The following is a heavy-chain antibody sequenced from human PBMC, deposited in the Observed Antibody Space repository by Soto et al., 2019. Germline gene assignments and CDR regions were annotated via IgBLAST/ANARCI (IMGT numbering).Heavy chain of an antibody. CDR3: ARCRAMVTLHYYYYMDV. V-gene: IGHV4-34*01. CDR2: INHSGST. D-gene: IGHD5-18*01. Sequence: SETLSLTCAVYGGSFSGYYWSWIRQPPGKGLEWIGEINHSGSTNYNPSLKSRVTISVDTSKNQFSLKLSSVTAADTAVYYCARCRAMVTLHYYYYMDVWGKGTTVTVSS. CDR1: GGSFSGYY. J-gene: IGHJ6*03.